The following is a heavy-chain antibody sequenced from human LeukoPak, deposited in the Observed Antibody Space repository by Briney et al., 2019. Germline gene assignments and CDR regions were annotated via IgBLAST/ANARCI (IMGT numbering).Heavy chain of an antibody. V-gene: IGHV1-18*01. CDR1: GYTFTSYG. J-gene: IGHJ4*02. CDR2: ISAYNGNA. D-gene: IGHD1-1*01. Sequence: GASGKVSCKASGYTFTSYGISWVRQAPGQGLEWMGWISAYNGNANYAQKLQGRVTMTTDTSTSTAYMELRSLRSDDTAVYYCARSLAPGHWKDFDYWGQGTLVTVSS. CDR3: ARSLAPGHWKDFDY.